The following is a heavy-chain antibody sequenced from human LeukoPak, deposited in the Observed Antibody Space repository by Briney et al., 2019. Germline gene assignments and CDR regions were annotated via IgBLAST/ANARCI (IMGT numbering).Heavy chain of an antibody. CDR1: GYTFTSYD. J-gene: IGHJ6*03. CDR3: ACVYGSGTGPYYYYYYMDV. CDR2: IIPIFGTA. V-gene: IGHV1-69*13. Sequence: ASVKVSCKASGYTFTSYDINWVRQAPGQGLEWMGGIIPIFGTANYAQKFQGRVTITADESTSTAYMELSSLRSEDTAVYYCACVYGSGTGPYYYYYYMDVWGKGTTVTVSS. D-gene: IGHD3-10*01.